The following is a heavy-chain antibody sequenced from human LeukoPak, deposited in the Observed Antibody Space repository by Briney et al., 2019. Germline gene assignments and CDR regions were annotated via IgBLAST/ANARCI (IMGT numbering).Heavy chain of an antibody. J-gene: IGHJ4*02. Sequence: GGSLRLSCVASGFTFSSYGMHWVRQAPGKGLEWVSSISSSSSYIYYADSVKGRFTISRDNAKNSLYLQMNSLRAEDTAVYYCAKYGYSSGWYIDYWGQGTLVTVSS. D-gene: IGHD6-19*01. CDR3: AKYGYSSGWYIDY. CDR2: ISSSSSYI. CDR1: GFTFSSYG. V-gene: IGHV3-21*01.